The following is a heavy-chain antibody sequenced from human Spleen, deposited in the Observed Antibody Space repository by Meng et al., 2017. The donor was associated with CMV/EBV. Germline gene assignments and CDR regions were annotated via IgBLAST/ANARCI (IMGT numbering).Heavy chain of an antibody. J-gene: IGHJ5*02. CDR2: IKRKSDGGTT. V-gene: IGHV3-15*01. Sequence: GESLKISCAASGFTFSNAWMNWVRQAPGKGLEWVGRIKRKSDGGTTDYSAPVKGRFTISRDDSEDTLYLQMNSLKNEDTAVYYCTTSIPADGAVGWFDPWGQGTLVTVSS. D-gene: IGHD6-13*01. CDR1: GFTFSNAW. CDR3: TTSIPADGAVGWFDP.